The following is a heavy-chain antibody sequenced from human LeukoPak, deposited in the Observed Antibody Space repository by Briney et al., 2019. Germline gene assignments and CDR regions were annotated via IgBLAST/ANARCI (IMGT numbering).Heavy chain of an antibody. CDR3: ASSTPAVTAFDY. D-gene: IGHD2-15*01. CDR1: GGTFSSYA. Sequence: SVKVSCKASGGTFSSYAISWVRQAPGQGLEWMGRIIPILGIANYAQKFQGRVTITADKSTSTAYMELSSLRSEDTAVYYCASSTPAVTAFDYWGQGALVTVSS. CDR2: IIPILGIA. V-gene: IGHV1-69*04. J-gene: IGHJ4*02.